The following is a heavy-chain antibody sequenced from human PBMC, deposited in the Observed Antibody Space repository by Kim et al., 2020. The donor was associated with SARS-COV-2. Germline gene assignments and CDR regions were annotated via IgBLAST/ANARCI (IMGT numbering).Heavy chain of an antibody. V-gene: IGHV4-39*01. Sequence: SETLSLTCTVSGGSISSSSYYWGWIRQPPGKGLEWIGSIYYSGSTYYNPSLKSRVTISVDTSKNQFSLKLSSVTAADTAVYYCASPPSITFGGVIVGGFDYWGQGTLVTVPS. D-gene: IGHD3-16*02. CDR3: ASPPSITFGGVIVGGFDY. J-gene: IGHJ4*02. CDR2: IYYSGST. CDR1: GGSISSSSYY.